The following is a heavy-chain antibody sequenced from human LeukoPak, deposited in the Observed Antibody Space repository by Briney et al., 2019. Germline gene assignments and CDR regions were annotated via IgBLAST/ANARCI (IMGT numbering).Heavy chain of an antibody. CDR2: IYPGGVT. Sequence: GGSLRLSCTASGFTINTNYMNWVRQAPGRGLEWLSVIYPGGVTKYAESVKGRFTVSRDIAKNTVYLEMNDLRAEDTALYYCASLDSSGYYDYWGQGTLVTVSS. CDR3: ASLDSSGYYDY. J-gene: IGHJ4*02. D-gene: IGHD3-22*01. V-gene: IGHV3-53*01. CDR1: GFTINTNY.